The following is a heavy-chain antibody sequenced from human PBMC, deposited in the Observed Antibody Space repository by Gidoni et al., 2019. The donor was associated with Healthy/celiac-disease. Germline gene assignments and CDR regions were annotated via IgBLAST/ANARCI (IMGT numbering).Heavy chain of an antibody. CDR2: IYHSGST. D-gene: IGHD2-2*01. CDR3: ARDWVVPAANSYNWFDP. CDR1: GGSISSSNW. J-gene: IGHJ5*02. V-gene: IGHV4-4*02. Sequence: QVQLQESGPGLVKPSGTLSLTCAVSGGSISSSNWWRWVRQPPGKGLEWIGEIYHSGSTNYNPSLKSRVTISVDKSKNQFSLKLSSVTAADTAVYYCARDWVVPAANSYNWFDPWGQGTLVTVSS.